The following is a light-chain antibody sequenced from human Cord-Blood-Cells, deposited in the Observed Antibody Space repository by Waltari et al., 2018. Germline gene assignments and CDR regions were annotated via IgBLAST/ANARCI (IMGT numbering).Light chain of an antibody. J-gene: IGLJ3*02. V-gene: IGLV4-69*01. Sequence: QLVLTQSPSASASLGASVKLTCTLSSGHSSYAIAWHPQQPEKGPRYLMKLNSDGSHSKGDGIPDRFPGSSSGAERYLTISSLQSEDEADYYCQTWGTGIRVFGGGTKLTVL. CDR3: QTWGTGIRV. CDR1: SGHSSYA. CDR2: LNSDGSH.